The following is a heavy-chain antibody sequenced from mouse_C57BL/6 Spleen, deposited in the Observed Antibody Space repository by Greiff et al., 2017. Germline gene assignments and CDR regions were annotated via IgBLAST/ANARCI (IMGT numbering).Heavy chain of an antibody. CDR3: AMPHAVVGGYCDY. CDR1: GYTFTSYW. V-gene: IGHV1-74*01. J-gene: IGHJ2*01. Sequence: VQLQQPGAELVKPGASVKVSCKASGYTFTSYWMHWVKQRPGQGLEWIGRIHPSDSDTNYNQKFKGKATLTVDKSSSTAYMQLSSLTSEDSAVYYGAMPHAVVGGYCDYWGQGTTLTVSS. D-gene: IGHD1-1*01. CDR2: IHPSDSDT.